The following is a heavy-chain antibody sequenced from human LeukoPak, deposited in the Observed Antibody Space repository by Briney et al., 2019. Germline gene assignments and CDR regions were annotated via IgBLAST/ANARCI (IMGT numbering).Heavy chain of an antibody. CDR1: GYSFTSYW. Sequence: GESLKISCKGSGYSFTSYWIGWVRQMPGKGLEWMGIIYPGDSDTRYSPSFQGQVTISADKSISTAYLQWSSLKASDTAMYYCARTRGYDSSGYWVVSPQPTAYYFDYWGQGTLVTVSS. CDR3: ARTRGYDSSGYWVVSPQPTAYYFDY. J-gene: IGHJ4*02. V-gene: IGHV5-51*01. CDR2: IYPGDSDT. D-gene: IGHD3-22*01.